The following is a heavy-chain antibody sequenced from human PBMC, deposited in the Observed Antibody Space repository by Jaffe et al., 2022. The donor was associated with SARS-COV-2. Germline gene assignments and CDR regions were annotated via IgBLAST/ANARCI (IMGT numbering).Heavy chain of an antibody. V-gene: IGHV3-33*01. Sequence: QVQLVESGGGVVQPGRSLRLSCAASGFTFRSYGMHWVRQAPGKGLEWVAVIWYDGSNKYYADSVKGRFTISRDNSKNTLYLQMNSLRAEDTAVYYCARETRVVIGTKYYFYGMDVWGQGTTVTVSS. J-gene: IGHJ6*02. CDR3: ARETRVVIGTKYYFYGMDV. CDR1: GFTFRSYG. D-gene: IGHD3-3*01. CDR2: IWYDGSNK.